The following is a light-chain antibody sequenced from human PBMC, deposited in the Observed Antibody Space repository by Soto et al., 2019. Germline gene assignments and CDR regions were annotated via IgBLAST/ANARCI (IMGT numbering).Light chain of an antibody. CDR2: SSS. CDR3: QQLNSFPFT. CDR1: QGISSY. Sequence: IQLTQSPSSLSASVGDRVTITCQASQGISSYLAWYQQKPGNAPMLLIYSSSTLQSGVPSRFSGSGSGTSFTLIISNLQPEDFATYYCQQLNSFPFTFGGGTRVEIK. J-gene: IGKJ4*01. V-gene: IGKV1-9*01.